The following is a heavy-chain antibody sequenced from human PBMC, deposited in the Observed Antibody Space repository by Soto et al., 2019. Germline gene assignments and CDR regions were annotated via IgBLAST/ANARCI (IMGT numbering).Heavy chain of an antibody. V-gene: IGHV1-3*01. J-gene: IGHJ4*02. CDR2: INAGNGNT. CDR3: AREGGWNDVPPFDY. Sequence: ASVKVSCKASGYTFTSYAMHWVRQAPGQRLEWMGWINAGNGNTKYSQKFQGRVTITRDTSASTAYMELSSLRSEDTAVYYCAREGGWNDVPPFDYWGQGTLVTVSS. D-gene: IGHD1-1*01. CDR1: GYTFTSYA.